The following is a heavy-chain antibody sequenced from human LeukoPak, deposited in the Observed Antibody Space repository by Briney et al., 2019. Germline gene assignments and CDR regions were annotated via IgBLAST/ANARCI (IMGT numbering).Heavy chain of an antibody. J-gene: IGHJ3*02. V-gene: IGHV3-33*01. CDR1: GFTFSSYG. CDR2: IWYDGSNK. CDR3: ARTRDGYNYDAFDI. D-gene: IGHD5-24*01. Sequence: GGSLRLSCAASGFTFSSYGMHWVRQAPGKGLEWVAVIWYDGSNKYYADSVKGRFTISRDNSKNTLYLQMNSLRAEDTAVYYCARTRDGYNYDAFDIWGQGTMVTVSS.